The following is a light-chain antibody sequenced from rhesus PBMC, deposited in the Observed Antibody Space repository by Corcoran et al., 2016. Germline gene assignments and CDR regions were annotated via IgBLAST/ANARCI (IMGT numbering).Light chain of an antibody. J-gene: IGKJ1*01. Sequence: DIQMTQSPSSLSASVGDTVTITCRASQSISSWLDWDQQKPGKAPKLLILKASSSQGGVLSRFSGSGSGTDFSLAISSLHTEDFATYYCLQTSSGPWTFGQRNKVEI. CDR2: KAS. CDR3: LQTSSGPWT. CDR1: QSISSW. V-gene: IGKV1-22*01.